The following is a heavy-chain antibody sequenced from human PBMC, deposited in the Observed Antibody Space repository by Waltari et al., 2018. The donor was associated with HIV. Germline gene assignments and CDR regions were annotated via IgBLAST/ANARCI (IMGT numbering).Heavy chain of an antibody. Sequence: QVQLVESGGGVVQPGGSLSLSCAASGFTFTTYAMHWVTPAPGKGLEWVAFVRYDGSNKYYADSVKGRFTISRDNSKNTLYLQMNSLRADDTAVYYCARDPSPPILYDILTGYYFDYWGQGTLVTVSS. CDR1: GFTFTTYA. J-gene: IGHJ4*02. CDR2: VRYDGSNK. CDR3: ARDPSPPILYDILTGYYFDY. D-gene: IGHD3-9*01. V-gene: IGHV3-30*02.